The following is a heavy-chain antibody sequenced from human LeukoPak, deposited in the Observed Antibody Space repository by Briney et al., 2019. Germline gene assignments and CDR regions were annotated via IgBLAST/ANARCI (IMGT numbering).Heavy chain of an antibody. CDR2: ISYSGST. V-gene: IGHV4-59*01. CDR1: GGSITAYF. J-gene: IGHJ4*02. CDR3: AGSSGWSGVLDY. D-gene: IGHD6-19*01. Sequence: SETLSLTCSVSGGSITAYFWPWIRQPTGKGLEWIGYISYSGSTNNNPSLKSRVTISLDTSKNQFSLQLTSVTTADSAMYYCAGSSGWSGVLDYWGQGTLVTVSS.